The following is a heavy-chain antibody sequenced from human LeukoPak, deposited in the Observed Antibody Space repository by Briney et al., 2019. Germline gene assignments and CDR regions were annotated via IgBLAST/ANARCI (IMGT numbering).Heavy chain of an antibody. V-gene: IGHV7-4-1*02. J-gene: IGHJ3*02. CDR2: INTNTGNP. Sequence: EASVKVSCKASGYTFTSYAMNWVRQAPGQGLEWMGWINTNTGNPTYVQGFTGRFVFSLDTSVSTAYLQISSLKAEDTAVYYCARGDYYDNEGAFDIWGQGTMVTVSS. CDR3: ARGDYYDNEGAFDI. CDR1: GYTFTSYA. D-gene: IGHD3-22*01.